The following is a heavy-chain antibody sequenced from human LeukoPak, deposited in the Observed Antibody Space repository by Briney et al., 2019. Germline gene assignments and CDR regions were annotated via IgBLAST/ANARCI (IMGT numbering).Heavy chain of an antibody. CDR2: INQDGSEK. D-gene: IGHD5-18*01. CDR1: GFIFSNYW. V-gene: IGHV3-7*03. J-gene: IGHJ4*02. CDR3: ARMWIQLWPFDY. Sequence: GGSLRLPCAASGFIFSNYWMSWVRQAPGKGLEWVANINQDGSEKYYVDSLKGRFTISRDNAKNSLYLQMNSLRAEDTAVYYCARMWIQLWPFDYWGQGTLVTVSS.